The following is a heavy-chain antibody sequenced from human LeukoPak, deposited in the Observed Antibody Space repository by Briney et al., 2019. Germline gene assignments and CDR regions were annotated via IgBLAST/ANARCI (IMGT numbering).Heavy chain of an antibody. CDR3: ATGRRYFDS. Sequence: GSLRLSCAASGVTVTSNYMTWVRQAPGKGLEWVAIIYSGGITYYADSVKDRSSISRDNSKNTVYLQMNNLRVDDTAVYYCATGRRYFDSWGPGTLVTVSS. V-gene: IGHV3-53*01. J-gene: IGHJ4*02. CDR1: GVTVTSNY. D-gene: IGHD1-1*01. CDR2: IYSGGIT.